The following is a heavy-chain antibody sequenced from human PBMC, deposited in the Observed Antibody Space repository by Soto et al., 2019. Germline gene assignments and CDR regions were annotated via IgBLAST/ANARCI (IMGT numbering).Heavy chain of an antibody. CDR2: IYYSGST. V-gene: IGHV4-30-4*01. Sequence: SETLSLTCTVSGGSISSGDYYWSWIRQPPGKGLEWIGYIYYSGSTYYNPSLKSRVTISVDTSKNQFSLKLRSVTAADTAVYYCARGLPAAIGYWFDPWGQGNLVTVSS. J-gene: IGHJ5*02. CDR1: GGSISSGDYY. CDR3: ARGLPAAIGYWFDP. D-gene: IGHD2-2*02.